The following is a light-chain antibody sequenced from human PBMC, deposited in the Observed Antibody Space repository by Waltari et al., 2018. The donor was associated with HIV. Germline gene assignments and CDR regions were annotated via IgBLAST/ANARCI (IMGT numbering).Light chain of an antibody. V-gene: IGLV3-10*01. Sequence: YDLPPPTLVAAPPGKKASLTSSGILPSTCPFWYQPKSGQAPVVVIYEAYKRPSGIPERFSGSRSGAMAILTISGAQVEDEGDYYCYSTDSSGRGVFGGGTKLTVL. CDR1: LPSTC. J-gene: IGLJ3*02. CDR2: EAY. CDR3: YSTDSSGRGV.